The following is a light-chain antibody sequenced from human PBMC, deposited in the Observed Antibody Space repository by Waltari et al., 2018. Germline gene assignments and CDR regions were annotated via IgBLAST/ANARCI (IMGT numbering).Light chain of an antibody. Sequence: QAVVTQEPSLTVSPGGTVTLPCCSSTGAVTSGQYPYWFQQKPGQVPVTLIYDTSNKPTWTPARFSVSLLGGKAALTLSGAQPEDEAEYYCLLWYSGARWVFGGGTKLSVL. CDR1: TGAVTSGQY. J-gene: IGLJ3*02. V-gene: IGLV7-46*01. CDR2: DTS. CDR3: LLWYSGARWV.